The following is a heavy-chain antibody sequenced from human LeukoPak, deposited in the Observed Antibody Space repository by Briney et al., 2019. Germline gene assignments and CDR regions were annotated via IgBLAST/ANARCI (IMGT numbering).Heavy chain of an antibody. D-gene: IGHD3-10*01. J-gene: IGHJ6*02. Sequence: GGSLRLSCAAPGFTFSSYAMSWVRQAPGKGLEWVSAISGSGGSTYYADSVKGRFTISRDNSKNTLYLQMDSLRSEDTAVFYCTREVLVRGVRYYGMDVWGQGTTVTVSS. V-gene: IGHV3-23*01. CDR1: GFTFSSYA. CDR3: TREVLVRGVRYYGMDV. CDR2: ISGSGGST.